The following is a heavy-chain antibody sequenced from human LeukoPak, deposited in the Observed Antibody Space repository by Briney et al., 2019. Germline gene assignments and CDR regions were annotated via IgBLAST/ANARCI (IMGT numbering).Heavy chain of an antibody. J-gene: IGHJ3*02. D-gene: IGHD2-15*01. Sequence: GGSLRLSCAASGFTFSSYWMHWVRQAPGKGLVWVSRINSDGSSTRYADSVKGRFTISRDNSKNTLYLQMNSLRAEDTAVYYCAKPSVVDDAFDIWGQGTMVTVSS. CDR1: GFTFSSYW. V-gene: IGHV3-74*01. CDR2: INSDGSST. CDR3: AKPSVVDDAFDI.